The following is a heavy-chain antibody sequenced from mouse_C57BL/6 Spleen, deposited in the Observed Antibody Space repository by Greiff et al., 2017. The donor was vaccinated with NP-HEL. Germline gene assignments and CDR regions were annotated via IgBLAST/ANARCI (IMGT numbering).Heavy chain of an antibody. CDR2: ILPGSGST. CDR3: ARRGDYDVGGYAMDY. Sequence: VQLQQSGAELMKPGASVKLSCKATGYTFTGYWIEWVKQRPGHGLEWIGEILPGSGSTNYNEKFKGKATFTADSSSNTAYMQLSSLTTGDSAIYYCARRGDYDVGGYAMDYWGQGTSVTVAS. CDR1: GYTFTGYW. D-gene: IGHD2-4*01. V-gene: IGHV1-9*01. J-gene: IGHJ4*01.